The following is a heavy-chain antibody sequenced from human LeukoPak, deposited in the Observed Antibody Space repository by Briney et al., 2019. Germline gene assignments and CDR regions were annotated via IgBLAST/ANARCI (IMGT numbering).Heavy chain of an antibody. D-gene: IGHD6-13*01. CDR1: GFTFSSYG. Sequence: GRSLRLSCAASGFTFSSYGMHWVRQGPGKGLEWVAVISYDGSNKYYADSVKGRFTISRDNSKNTLYLQMNSLRAEDTAVYYCGRASSSWSNYFDYWGQGTLVTVSS. CDR3: GRASSSWSNYFDY. CDR2: ISYDGSNK. J-gene: IGHJ4*02. V-gene: IGHV3-30*03.